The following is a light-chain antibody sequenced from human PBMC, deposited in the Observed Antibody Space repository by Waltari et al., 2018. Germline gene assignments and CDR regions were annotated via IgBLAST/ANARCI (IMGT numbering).Light chain of an antibody. Sequence: QSALTQPASVSGSPGPSVTTSCTGTSSGVGGYNSVSWYQQHPGKAPNLMIYEVSNRPSGVSNRFSGSKSGNTASLTISGLQAEDEADYYCSSYTSSSTPYVFGTGTKVTVL. CDR3: SSYTSSSTPYV. J-gene: IGLJ1*01. V-gene: IGLV2-14*01. CDR1: SSGVGGYNS. CDR2: EVS.